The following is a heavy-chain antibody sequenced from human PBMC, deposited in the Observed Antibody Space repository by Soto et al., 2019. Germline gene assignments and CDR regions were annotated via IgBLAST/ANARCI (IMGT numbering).Heavy chain of an antibody. CDR2: INGDGTVT. V-gene: IGHV3-74*01. CDR3: TRGRRYSGSEAFDI. J-gene: IGHJ3*02. D-gene: IGHD1-26*01. Sequence: EVQLVESGGALVQPGGSLRVSCEASGFTFSSYWMHWVRRAPGKGLVWVARINGDGTVTTDANSVKARFTISGDNAKNTLYLQMDSLRAEDTAMYYCTRGRRYSGSEAFDIWGQGTVVTVSS. CDR1: GFTFSSYW.